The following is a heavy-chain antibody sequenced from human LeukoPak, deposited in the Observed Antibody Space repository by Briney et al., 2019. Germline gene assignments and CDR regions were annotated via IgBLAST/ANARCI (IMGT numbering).Heavy chain of an antibody. V-gene: IGHV4-4*07. Sequence: SETLSLTCTVSGGSISSYYWSWIRQPAGKGLEWIGRIYTSGSTNYNPSLKSRVTISVDTSKNQFSLKLSSVTAADTAVYYCARSAGIAAAGTLFDYWGQGTLVTVSS. D-gene: IGHD6-13*01. CDR3: ARSAGIAAAGTLFDY. CDR2: IYTSGST. CDR1: GGSISSYY. J-gene: IGHJ4*02.